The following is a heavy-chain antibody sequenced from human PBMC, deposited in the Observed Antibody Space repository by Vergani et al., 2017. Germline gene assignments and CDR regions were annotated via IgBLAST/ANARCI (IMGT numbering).Heavy chain of an antibody. D-gene: IGHD3-10*01. Sequence: QVQLVQSGAEVKKPGASVKVSCKASGYTFTSYYMHWVRQAPGQGLEWMGIINPSGGSTSYAQKFQGRVTMTRDRSTSTVYMELSSLRSEDTAVYYCARKGFGDQGWFDPWGQGTLVTVSS. CDR3: ARKGFGDQGWFDP. CDR1: GYTFTSYY. CDR2: INPSGGST. J-gene: IGHJ5*02. V-gene: IGHV1-46*01.